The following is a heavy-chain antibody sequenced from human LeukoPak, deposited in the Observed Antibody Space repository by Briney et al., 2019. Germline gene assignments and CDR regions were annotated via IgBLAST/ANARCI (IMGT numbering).Heavy chain of an antibody. CDR3: ARKWIFSSGYYYFDY. V-gene: IGHV1-2*02. Sequence: ASVKVSCKASGYTFTGYYMHWVRQAPGQGLEWMGWINPNSGGTNYAQKFQGRVTMTRDTSISTAYMVLSRLTSDDTAVYYCARKWIFSSGYYYFDYWGQGTLVTVSS. CDR2: INPNSGGT. J-gene: IGHJ4*02. D-gene: IGHD3-22*01. CDR1: GYTFTGYY.